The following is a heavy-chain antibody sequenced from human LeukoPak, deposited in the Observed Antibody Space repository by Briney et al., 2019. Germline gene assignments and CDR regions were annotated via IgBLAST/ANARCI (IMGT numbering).Heavy chain of an antibody. CDR3: ARDWAYYDILTGYYNRSGRFDP. J-gene: IGHJ5*02. Sequence: PSENLSLTCTVSGGSISSGGYYWSWIRQHPGKGLEWIGYIYYSGSTYYNPSLKSRVTISVDTSKNQFSLKLSSVAAADTAVYYCARDWAYYDILTGYYNRSGRFDPWGQGTLVTVSS. V-gene: IGHV4-31*03. CDR2: IYYSGST. D-gene: IGHD3-9*01. CDR1: GGSISSGGYY.